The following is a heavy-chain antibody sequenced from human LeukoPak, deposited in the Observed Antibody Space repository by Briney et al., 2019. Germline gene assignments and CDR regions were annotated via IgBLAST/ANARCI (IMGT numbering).Heavy chain of an antibody. V-gene: IGHV4-59*12. Sequence: SETLSLTCTVSGGSINSYYWSWIRQPPGKGLEWIGYIYYSGSTNYNPSLKSRVTMSVDTSKNQFSLKLSSVTAADTAVYYCARDGGLGPHYYYYMDVWGKGTTVTVSS. D-gene: IGHD6-19*01. J-gene: IGHJ6*03. CDR1: GGSINSYY. CDR3: ARDGGLGPHYYYYMDV. CDR2: IYYSGST.